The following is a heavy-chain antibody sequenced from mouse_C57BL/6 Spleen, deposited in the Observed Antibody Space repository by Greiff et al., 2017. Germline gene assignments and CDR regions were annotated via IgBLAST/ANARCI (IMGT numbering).Heavy chain of an antibody. CDR3: TLYDYDDAMDY. Sequence: EVQLQQSGTVLARPGASVKMSCKTSGYTFTSYWMHWVKQRPGQGLEWIGAIYPGNSDTSYNQKFKGKAKLTAVTSARTAYMELSSLTNEDSAVYYCTLYDYDDAMDYWGQGTSVTVSS. V-gene: IGHV1-5*01. D-gene: IGHD2-4*01. J-gene: IGHJ4*01. CDR2: IYPGNSDT. CDR1: GYTFTSYW.